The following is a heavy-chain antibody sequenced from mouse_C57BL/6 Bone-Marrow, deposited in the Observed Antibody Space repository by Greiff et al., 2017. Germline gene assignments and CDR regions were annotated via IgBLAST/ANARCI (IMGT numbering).Heavy chain of an antibody. CDR2: INPNNGGT. J-gene: IGHJ4*01. V-gene: IGHV1-18*01. D-gene: IGHD4-1*01. Sequence: VQLQQSGPELVKPGASVKIPCKASGYTFTDYNMDWVKQSHGKSLEWIGEINPNNGGTIYNQKFKGKATLTVDKSSSTAYMELRSLTSEDTAVYYCARRTGDYAMDYWGQGTSVTVSS. CDR1: GYTFTDYN. CDR3: ARRTGDYAMDY.